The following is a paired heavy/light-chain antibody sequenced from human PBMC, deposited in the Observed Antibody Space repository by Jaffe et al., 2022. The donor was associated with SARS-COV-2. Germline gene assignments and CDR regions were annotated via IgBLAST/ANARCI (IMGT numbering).Light chain of an antibody. CDR3: AAWDDSLSGRV. CDR1: SSNIGSNP. J-gene: IGLJ3*02. Sequence: QSVLTQPPSVSGTPGQRVTISCSGSSSNIGSNPVIWYQQPPGTAPKLLIFSNNQRPSGVPDRFSGSKSGTSASLAISGLQSEDEADYYCAAWDDSLSGRVFGGGTKLTVL. V-gene: IGLV1-44*01. CDR2: SNN.
Heavy chain of an antibody. D-gene: IGHD2-21*02. Sequence: QVQLVQSGSELKKSGASVKVSCKASGYTFTNYAMNWVRQAPGQGLEWMGWINTNTGNPTYAQGFTGRFVFSLDTSVSTAYLQISSLKTEDTAVYYCARKIGGNSRDWYFDLWGRGTLVSVSS. J-gene: IGHJ2*01. CDR2: INTNTGNP. V-gene: IGHV7-4-1*02. CDR1: GYTFTNYA. CDR3: ARKIGGNSRDWYFDL.